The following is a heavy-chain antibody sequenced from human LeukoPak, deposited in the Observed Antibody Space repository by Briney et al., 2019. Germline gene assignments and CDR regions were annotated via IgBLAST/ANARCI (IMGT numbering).Heavy chain of an antibody. J-gene: IGHJ4*02. D-gene: IGHD4-23*01. CDR2: ISGSGGST. V-gene: IGHV3-23*01. CDR3: ARDLVGSTTTVVTPFDY. CDR1: GFTFSSYA. Sequence: PGGSLRLSCAASGFTFSSYAMSWVRQAPGKGLEWVSAISGSGGSTYYADSVKGRFTISRDNPKNTLYLQMNSLRAEDTAVYYCARDLVGSTTTVVTPFDYWGQGTLVTVSS.